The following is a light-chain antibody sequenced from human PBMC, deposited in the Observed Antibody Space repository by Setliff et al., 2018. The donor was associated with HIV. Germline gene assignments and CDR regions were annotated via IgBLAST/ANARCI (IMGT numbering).Light chain of an antibody. J-gene: IGLJ1*01. V-gene: IGLV2-14*01. Sequence: QSALAQPASVSGSPGQSITISCTGTTSDVGGYNYVSWYQQHPGKAPKLIIYGARNRPSGVSDRFSGSKSGNTASLTISGLQAEDEADYYCSSYAITNTLPFGTGTKVTVL. CDR2: GAR. CDR3: SSYAITNTLP. CDR1: TSDVGGYNY.